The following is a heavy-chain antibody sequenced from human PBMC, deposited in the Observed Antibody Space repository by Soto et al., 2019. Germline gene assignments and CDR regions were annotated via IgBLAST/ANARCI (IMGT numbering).Heavy chain of an antibody. V-gene: IGHV1-69*04. D-gene: IGHD2-8*01. CDR3: AREVVLMVSPPSLPAPFDS. J-gene: IGHJ5*01. CDR1: GVTFTNDI. CDR2: IIPLLDIA. Sequence: SVKVSCKASGVTFTNDIITWVRQAPGQGLEWMGRIIPLLDIANYAQKFQGRVTITADKSTSTAYMELNSLRSEDTAVYYCAREVVLMVSPPSLPAPFDSSGQGTLVTVSS.